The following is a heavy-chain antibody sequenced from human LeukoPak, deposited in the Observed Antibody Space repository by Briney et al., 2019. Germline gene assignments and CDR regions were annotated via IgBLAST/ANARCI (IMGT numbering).Heavy chain of an antibody. CDR3: ARGSFRGYSSSFDY. CDR2: INPNTGGT. V-gene: IGHV1-2*02. J-gene: IGHJ4*02. CDR1: GYTCTGYY. Sequence: ASVKLSCNASGYTCTGYYFHWVRHPPAQGLEWMGWINPNTGGTYYGQAFQGRATTTSETSTNTAYIVLTSPTSADTTAYYCARGSFRGYSSSFDYWGQGTLVTVSS. D-gene: IGHD5-18*01.